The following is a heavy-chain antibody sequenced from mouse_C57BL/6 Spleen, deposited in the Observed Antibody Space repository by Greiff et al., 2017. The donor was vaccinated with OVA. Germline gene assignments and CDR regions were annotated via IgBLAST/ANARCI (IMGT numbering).Heavy chain of an antibody. V-gene: IGHV1-55*01. CDR2: IYPGSGST. Sequence: QVQLKQPGAELVKPGASVKMSCKASGYTFTSYWITWVKQRPGQGLEWIGDIYPGSGSTNYNEKFKSKATLTVDTSSSTAYMQLSSLTSEDSAVYDCARGGYYGSSYGYFDVWGTGTTVTVSS. CDR1: GYTFTSYW. D-gene: IGHD1-1*01. CDR3: ARGGYYGSSYGYFDV. J-gene: IGHJ1*03.